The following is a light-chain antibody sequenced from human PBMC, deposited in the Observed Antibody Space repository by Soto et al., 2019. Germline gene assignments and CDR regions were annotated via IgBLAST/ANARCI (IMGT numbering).Light chain of an antibody. CDR1: QTISSW. CDR3: QQDNNWPRALT. CDR2: KAS. Sequence: DIQMTQSPSTLSGSVGDRVTITCRASQTISSWLAWYQQKPGKAPKLLIYKASTLKSGVPSRFSGSGSGTEFTLTISSLQSEDFAVYYCQQDNNWPRALTFGGGTKVDIK. J-gene: IGKJ4*01. V-gene: IGKV1-5*03.